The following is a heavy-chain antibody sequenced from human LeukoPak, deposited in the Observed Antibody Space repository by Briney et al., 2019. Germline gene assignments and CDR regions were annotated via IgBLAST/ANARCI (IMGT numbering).Heavy chain of an antibody. CDR2: ISYDGSNK. CDR3: AKDQRGSWPNIYDDY. J-gene: IGHJ4*02. D-gene: IGHD6-13*01. Sequence: GGSLRLSCAASGFTFSSYAMHWVRQAPGKGLEWVAVISYDGSNKYYADSVKGRFTISRDNSKNTLYLQMNSLRAEDTAVYYCAKDQRGSWPNIYDDYWGQGTLVTVSS. V-gene: IGHV3-30*04. CDR1: GFTFSSYA.